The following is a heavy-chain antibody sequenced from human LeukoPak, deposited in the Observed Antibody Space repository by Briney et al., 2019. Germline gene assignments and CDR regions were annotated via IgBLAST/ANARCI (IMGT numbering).Heavy chain of an antibody. CDR3: AKDFVDINCFDY. D-gene: IGHD2-2*03. J-gene: IGHJ4*02. CDR1: GFTFCSYG. CDR2: ISGSGGCI. V-gene: IGHV3-23*01. Sequence: GGSLRLSCAASGFTFCSYGMNWVRQAPGKGLEWVSAISGSGGCIYYADSVKGRFTISRDNSKNTLYLQMNSLRAEDTAVYYCAKDFVDINCFDYWGQGTRVTVSS.